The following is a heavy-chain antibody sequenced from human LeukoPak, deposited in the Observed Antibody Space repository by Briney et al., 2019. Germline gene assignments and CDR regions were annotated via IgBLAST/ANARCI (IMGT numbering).Heavy chain of an antibody. Sequence: ASVKVSCKASGGTCSSYAISWARQAPGQGLEWMGGIIPIFGTANYAQTFQGRVTIIADKSTSTAYMELSSLRSEDTAVYYCARDGYYGSGSYFDYWGQGTLVTVSS. D-gene: IGHD3-10*01. J-gene: IGHJ4*02. CDR1: GGTCSSYA. V-gene: IGHV1-69*06. CDR2: IIPIFGTA. CDR3: ARDGYYGSGSYFDY.